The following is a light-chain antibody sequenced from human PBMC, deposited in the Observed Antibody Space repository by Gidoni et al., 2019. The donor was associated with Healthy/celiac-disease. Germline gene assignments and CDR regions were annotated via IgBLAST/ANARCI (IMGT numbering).Light chain of an antibody. CDR2: QVS. CDR3: SSYSSNDTPNV. CDR1: SSHVGGYNY. Sequence: QSALTQPASVSGSPGQAITISCTGTSSHVGGYNYVSWYQQYPGKAPKLLISQVSDRPSGVSNRVSGSKSGNTASLTISGLQAEDEADYYCSSYSSNDTPNVFGSGTKVSVL. V-gene: IGLV2-14*01. J-gene: IGLJ1*01.